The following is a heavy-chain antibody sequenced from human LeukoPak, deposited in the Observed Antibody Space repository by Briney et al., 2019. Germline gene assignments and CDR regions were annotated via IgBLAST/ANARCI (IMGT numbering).Heavy chain of an antibody. CDR3: AGVEMATTEGFDAFDI. Sequence: PSETLSLTCTVSGGSISSSSYYWGWIRQPPGKGLEWIGSIYYSGSTYYNPSLKSRVTISVDTSKNQFSLKLSSVTAADTAVYYCAGVEMATTEGFDAFDIWGQGTMVTVSS. V-gene: IGHV4-39*07. CDR2: IYYSGST. CDR1: GGSISSSSYY. D-gene: IGHD5-24*01. J-gene: IGHJ3*02.